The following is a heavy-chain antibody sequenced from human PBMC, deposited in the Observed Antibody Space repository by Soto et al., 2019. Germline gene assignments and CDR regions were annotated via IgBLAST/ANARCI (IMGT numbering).Heavy chain of an antibody. CDR1: GFPVSTKY. D-gene: IGHD3-16*01. J-gene: IGHJ4*02. Sequence: EVQLLESGGGLVQPGGSLSLSCAAYGFPVSTKYMSWVRQATGKGLEWVSVISSGGRTFYADSVRGRFTISRDNAKNTVNLQMNSLRAEDTAVYYCAREPWAAADWGQGTLVTVSS. CDR3: AREPWAAAD. V-gene: IGHV3-66*01. CDR2: ISSGGRT.